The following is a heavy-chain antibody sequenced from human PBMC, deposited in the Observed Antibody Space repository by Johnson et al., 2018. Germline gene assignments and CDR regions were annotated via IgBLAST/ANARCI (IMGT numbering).Heavy chain of an antibody. CDR2: ISSSSSYI. V-gene: IGHV3-21*01. Sequence: VQLVESGGGLVKPGGSLRLSCAASGFTFSSYSMNWVRQAPGKGLEWVSSISSSSSYIYYADSVKGRFTISRDNAKNSLYLQMNSLTAEDTAVYYCARDRAVEYSSGWYSAFDIWGQGTMVTVSS. CDR1: GFTFSSYS. J-gene: IGHJ3*02. D-gene: IGHD6-19*01. CDR3: ARDRAVEYSSGWYSAFDI.